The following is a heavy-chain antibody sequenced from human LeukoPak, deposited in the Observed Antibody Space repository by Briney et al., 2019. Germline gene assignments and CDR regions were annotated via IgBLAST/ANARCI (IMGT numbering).Heavy chain of an antibody. CDR1: GFTFSTYW. CDR3: VRDIYGGSSD. D-gene: IGHD4-23*01. CDR2: IKQDGSEK. Sequence: GGSLRLSCATSGFTFSTYWMSWVRQAPGMGLEWVANIKQDGSEKYYVDSVKGRFTISRDNAKNSLYLQMNSLRVEDTAVYYCVRDIYGGSSDWGQGTLVTVHS. V-gene: IGHV3-7*01. J-gene: IGHJ4*02.